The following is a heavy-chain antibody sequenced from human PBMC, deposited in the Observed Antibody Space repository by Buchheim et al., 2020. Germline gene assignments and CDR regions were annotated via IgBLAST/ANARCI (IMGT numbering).Heavy chain of an antibody. CDR2: IWYDGSNK. J-gene: IGHJ6*02. D-gene: IGHD5-12*01. CDR3: AREDYDYAEDCYYYGMDV. V-gene: IGHV3-33*01. CDR1: GFTFSSYG. Sequence: QVQLVESGGGVVQPGRSLRLSCAASGFTFSSYGMHWVRQAPGKGLEWVAVIWYDGSNKYYADSVKGRFTISRDNSKNTLYLQMNSLRAEDTAVYYCAREDYDYAEDCYYYGMDVWGQGTT.